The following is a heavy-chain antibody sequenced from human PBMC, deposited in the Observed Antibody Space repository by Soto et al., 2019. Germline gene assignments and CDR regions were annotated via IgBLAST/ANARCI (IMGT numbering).Heavy chain of an antibody. CDR2: INPSGGST. CDR3: ARDRLYYYDSSGYWGLIPYYFDY. D-gene: IGHD3-22*01. J-gene: IGHJ4*02. CDR1: GYTFTSYY. Sequence: ASVKVSCKASGYTFTSYYMHWVRQAPGQGLEWMGIINPSGGSTSYAQKFQGRVTMTRDTSTSTVYMELSSLRSEDTAVYYCARDRLYYYDSSGYWGLIPYYFDYWGQGTLVTVYS. V-gene: IGHV1-46*01.